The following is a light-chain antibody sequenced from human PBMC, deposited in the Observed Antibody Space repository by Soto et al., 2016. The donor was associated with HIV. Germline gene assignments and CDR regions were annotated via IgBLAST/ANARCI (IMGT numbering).Light chain of an antibody. J-gene: IGKJ4*01. CDR1: QSINSW. V-gene: IGKV1-5*03. CDR2: KAS. CDR3: LHYSSYPLT. Sequence: DIQMTQSPSTLSASVGDRVTITCRASQSINSWLAWYQQKAGKAPKLLIYKASSLESGVPSRFSGSGSGTEFTLTISSLQPEDFATYYCLHYSSYPLTFGGGTKVEI.